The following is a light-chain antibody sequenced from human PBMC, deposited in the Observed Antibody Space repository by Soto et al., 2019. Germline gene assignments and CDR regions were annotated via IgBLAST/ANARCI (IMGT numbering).Light chain of an antibody. Sequence: DIVMTQSPDSLAVSLGERATINCKSGQSVLYSSNNKNYLAWYQQKPGQPPKLLIYWASTRESGVPDRFSGSGSGTDFTLTISSLQAEDVAIYYCQQYFSSPLSFGGGTMVEIK. J-gene: IGKJ4*01. V-gene: IGKV4-1*01. CDR2: WAS. CDR3: QQYFSSPLS. CDR1: QSVLYSSNNKNY.